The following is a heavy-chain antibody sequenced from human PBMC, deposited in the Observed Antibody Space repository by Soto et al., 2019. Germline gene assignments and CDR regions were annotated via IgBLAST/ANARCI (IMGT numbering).Heavy chain of an antibody. D-gene: IGHD4-17*01. V-gene: IGHV3-33*01. CDR2: IWYAGSNK. Sequence: QVQLMESGGGVVQPGRSLRLSFAASGFTFNTYGIHWVRQAPGKGLEWVAVIWYAGSNKYYADSVKGRFTISRDNSKSTLYLQMNSLRAEDTAVYYCARGTVHFDYWGQGTLVTVSS. CDR3: ARGTVHFDY. CDR1: GFTFNTYG. J-gene: IGHJ4*02.